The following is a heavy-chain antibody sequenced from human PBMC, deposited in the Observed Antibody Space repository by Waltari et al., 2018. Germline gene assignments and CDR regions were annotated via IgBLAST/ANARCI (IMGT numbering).Heavy chain of an antibody. J-gene: IGHJ4*02. Sequence: EVQLVESGGGLVQPGGSLRLSCAASGFPFSSYWMSWVRQAPGKGWEWGGKIKQDGSENYYVDSVKGRFTFSRDNAKNSLYLQMNSLRAEDTAVYYCARPYASGWYINFDYWGQGTLVTVSS. V-gene: IGHV3-7*01. D-gene: IGHD6-19*01. CDR3: ARPYASGWYINFDY. CDR2: IKQDGSEN. CDR1: GFPFSSYW.